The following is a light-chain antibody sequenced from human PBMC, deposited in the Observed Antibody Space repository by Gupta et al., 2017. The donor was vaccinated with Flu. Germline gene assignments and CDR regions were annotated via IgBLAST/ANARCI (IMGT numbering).Light chain of an antibody. CDR1: QSVSSNY. CDR2: GAS. Sequence: EIVLTLSPVTLSLSPGESATPSCRASQSVSSNYLAWYQQKPGQAPKLLIYGASSRATGIPDRFSGSGSGTDFTLTISRLEPEDFAVYYCQQYGSSPTFGPGTKVDIK. J-gene: IGKJ3*01. V-gene: IGKV3-20*01. CDR3: QQYGSSPT.